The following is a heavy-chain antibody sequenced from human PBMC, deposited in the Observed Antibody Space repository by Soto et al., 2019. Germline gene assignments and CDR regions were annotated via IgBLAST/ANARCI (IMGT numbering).Heavy chain of an antibody. J-gene: IGHJ3*01. D-gene: IGHD3-10*01. Sequence: GGSLRLSCAASGFTFSSYWMSWVRQAPGKGLEWVSAISGSGGSTYYADSVKGRFTISRDNSKNSLFLQMNSLRAEDTAVYFCAREMGYYRSGTDAFDFWGQGTMVTVSS. CDR2: ISGSGGST. CDR1: GFTFSSYW. V-gene: IGHV3-23*01. CDR3: AREMGYYRSGTDAFDF.